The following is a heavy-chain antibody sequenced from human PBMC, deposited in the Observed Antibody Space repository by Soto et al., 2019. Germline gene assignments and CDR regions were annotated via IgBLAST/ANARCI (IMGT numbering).Heavy chain of an antibody. D-gene: IGHD6-13*01. V-gene: IGHV3-30-3*01. CDR3: ARDPVWYPYYFDY. CDR1: GFTFSSYA. J-gene: IGHJ4*02. Sequence: GGSLRLSCAASGFTFSSYAMHWVRQAPGKGLEWVAAISYDGSNKYYADSVKGRFTISRDNSKNTLYLQMNSLRAEDTAVYYCARDPVWYPYYFDYWGQGTMVTVSS. CDR2: ISYDGSNK.